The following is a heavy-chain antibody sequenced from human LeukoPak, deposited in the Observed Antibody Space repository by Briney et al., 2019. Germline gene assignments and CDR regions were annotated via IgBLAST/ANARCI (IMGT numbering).Heavy chain of an antibody. CDR2: INHSGST. CDR3: ARVRSSTSLRGYYYYGMDV. J-gene: IGHJ6*02. CDR1: GGSFSGYY. Sequence: SETLSLTCAVYGGSFSGYYWSWIRQPPGKGLEWIGEINHSGSTNYNPSLKSRVTISVDTSKNQFSLKLSSVSAADTAVYYCARVRSSTSLRGYYYYGMDVWGQGTTVTASS. D-gene: IGHD2-2*01. V-gene: IGHV4-34*01.